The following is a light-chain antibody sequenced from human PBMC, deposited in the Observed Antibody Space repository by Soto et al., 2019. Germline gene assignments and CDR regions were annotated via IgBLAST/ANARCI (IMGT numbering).Light chain of an antibody. CDR1: SSNIGSNT. CDR3: AAWDDSLNGPGVV. CDR2: SNN. V-gene: IGLV1-44*01. Sequence: QPVLTQPPSASGTPGQRVTISCSGSSSNIGSNTVNWYQQLPGTAPKLLIYSNNQRPSGVPDRFSGSKSGTSASLAISGLQSEDEADYYCAAWDDSLNGPGVVFGGGTQLTVL. J-gene: IGLJ2*01.